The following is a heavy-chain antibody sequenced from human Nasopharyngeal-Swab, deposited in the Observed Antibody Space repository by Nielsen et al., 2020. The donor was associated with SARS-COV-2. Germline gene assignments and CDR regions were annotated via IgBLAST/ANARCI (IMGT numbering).Heavy chain of an antibody. CDR1: GDSVSSNSAT. J-gene: IGHJ4*02. CDR2: TYYRSTWYN. CDR3: ASDRRSGTSSLRFDC. Sequence: SQTLSLTCAISGDSVSSNSATWNWIRQSPSRGLEWLGRTYYRSTWYNDYAVSVKSRITINSDTSKNQFSPPLNSVTPEDTAVYYCASDRRSGTSSLRFDCWGQGILVTVSS. V-gene: IGHV6-1*01. D-gene: IGHD6-6*01.